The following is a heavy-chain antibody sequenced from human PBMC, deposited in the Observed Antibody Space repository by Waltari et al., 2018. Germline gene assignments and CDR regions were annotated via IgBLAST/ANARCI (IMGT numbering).Heavy chain of an antibody. Sequence: QVQLVQSGAEVRKPGSSVKVSCKASGGMFSTHSISWIRQAPGHGLELRGRIIPNVSMTHNSQGVQDRRTISADESTTTAYVDLTSLSSDDTAISYCALTAVSGTGFDYWGQGTLLTVSS. J-gene: IGHJ4*02. V-gene: IGHV1-69*02. D-gene: IGHD6-13*01. CDR1: GGMFSTHS. CDR3: ALTAVSGTGFDY. CDR2: IIPNVSMT.